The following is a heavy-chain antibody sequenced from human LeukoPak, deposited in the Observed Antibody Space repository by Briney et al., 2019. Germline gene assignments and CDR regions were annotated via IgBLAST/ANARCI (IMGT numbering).Heavy chain of an antibody. D-gene: IGHD2-15*01. V-gene: IGHV3-23*01. CDR2: ISGSGGST. CDR1: GFTFSSYA. J-gene: IGHJ4*02. Sequence: GGSLRLSCAPSGFTFSSYAMSRVRQAPGKGLEWVSAISGSGGSTYYADSVKGRFTISRDNSKNTLYLQMNSLRAEDTAVYYCAKGPQLSLVAVVAAVWGQGTLVTVSS. CDR3: AKGPQLSLVAVVAAV.